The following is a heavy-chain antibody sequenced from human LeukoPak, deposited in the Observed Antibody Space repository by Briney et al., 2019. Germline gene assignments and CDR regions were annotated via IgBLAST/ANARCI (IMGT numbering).Heavy chain of an antibody. CDR1: GYSFTTFS. CDR2: INANNGET. J-gene: IGHJ4*02. Sequence: ASVKVSCKTSGYSFTTFSIAWVRQAPGQGLEWMGWINANNGETHYAQKFHDRVTMTTDTSTNTAYVELRGLKSDDSAMYYCSRDSTSGAVVDFNYWGQGTLVTLSS. D-gene: IGHD3-16*01. V-gene: IGHV1-18*01. CDR3: SRDSTSGAVVDFNY.